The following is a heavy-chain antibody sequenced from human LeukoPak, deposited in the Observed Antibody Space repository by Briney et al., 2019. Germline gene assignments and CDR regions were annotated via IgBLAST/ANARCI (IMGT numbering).Heavy chain of an antibody. V-gene: IGHV1-2*06. D-gene: IGHD6-13*01. CDR1: GYTFTGYY. CDR3: ARAASGTYYFDY. J-gene: IGHJ4*02. CDR2: INPNSGVT. Sequence: ASVKVSCKASGYTFTGYYLHWVRQAPGQGLGWMGRINPNSGVTDYAQKFQGRITMTRDTSISTAYMELSRLRSDDSAMYYCARAASGTYYFDYWGQGTLVTVSS.